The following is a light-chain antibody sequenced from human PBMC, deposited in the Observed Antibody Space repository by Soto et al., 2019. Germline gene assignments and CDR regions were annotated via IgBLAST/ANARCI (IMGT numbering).Light chain of an antibody. J-gene: IGLJ3*02. CDR3: CSHAGSHTWV. CDR2: EVS. CDR1: SSDVGRYNY. V-gene: IGLV2-11*01. Sequence: QSALTQPRSVSGSPGQSVTISCTGSSSDVGRYNYVSWYQQDPGKAPKVIIYEVSERPSGVPDRFSGSKSGNTASLTISGLQAEDEADYYCCSHAGSHTWVFGGGTKLTVL.